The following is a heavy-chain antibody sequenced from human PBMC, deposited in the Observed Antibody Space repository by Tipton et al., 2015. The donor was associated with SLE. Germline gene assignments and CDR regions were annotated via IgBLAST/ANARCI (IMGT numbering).Heavy chain of an antibody. Sequence: LRLSCTVSGGSISSYYWSWIRQPPGKGLEWIGYIYYSGSTNYNPSLKSRATISVDTSKNQFSLKLSSVTAADTAVYYCARAVNWGLFDYWGQGTLVTVSS. V-gene: IGHV4-59*01. D-gene: IGHD7-27*01. CDR1: GGSISSYY. CDR3: ARAVNWGLFDY. J-gene: IGHJ4*02. CDR2: IYYSGST.